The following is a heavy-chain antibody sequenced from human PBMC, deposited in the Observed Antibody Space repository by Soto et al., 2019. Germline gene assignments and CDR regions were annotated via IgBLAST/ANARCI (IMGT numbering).Heavy chain of an antibody. V-gene: IGHV3-23*01. J-gene: IGHJ3*02. CDR2: ITADGGA. CDR1: GFTFRGHA. CDR3: APHVSCAGGSCQYDAFAI. Sequence: GGPRLSCEGSGFTFRGHAVTWIRQAPGKGPEWVSTITADGGAYYADSVKGRFAMSRDASERTLYLQMNSLGVEDTAAYYCAPHVSCAGGSCQYDAFAIRGQGTVVTV. D-gene: IGHD2-15*01.